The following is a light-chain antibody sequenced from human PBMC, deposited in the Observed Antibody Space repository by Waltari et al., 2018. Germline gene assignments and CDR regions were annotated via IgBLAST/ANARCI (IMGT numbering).Light chain of an antibody. Sequence: SYVLTQAPSVSVAPGETARITCGGNNIPDKNVHWYQQKPGQAPVLVIFYDSDRPSGIPERFSGSNSGNTATLTISRAEAGDEADYYCQVWDTSIDLSVFGTGTKVTVL. CDR3: QVWDTSIDLSV. CDR2: YDS. V-gene: IGLV3-21*04. J-gene: IGLJ1*01. CDR1: NIPDKN.